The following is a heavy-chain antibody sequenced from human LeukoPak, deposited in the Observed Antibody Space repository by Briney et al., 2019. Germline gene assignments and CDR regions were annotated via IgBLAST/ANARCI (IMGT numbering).Heavy chain of an antibody. D-gene: IGHD3-16*01. CDR3: AFSGSYGVY. Sequence: GGSLRLSGAVSGFLFSDYNMNWVRQAPGKGLEWVSYISSSSSTIYYADSVKGRFTISRDNAKKSVYLQVNSLRAEDTAVYYCAFSGSYGVYWGQGTLVTVSS. CDR2: ISSSSSTI. V-gene: IGHV3-48*01. J-gene: IGHJ4*02. CDR1: GFLFSDYN.